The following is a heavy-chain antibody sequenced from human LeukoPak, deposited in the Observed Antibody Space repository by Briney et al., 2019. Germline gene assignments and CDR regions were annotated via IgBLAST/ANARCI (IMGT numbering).Heavy chain of an antibody. CDR3: AKDTDYDLRAFDI. D-gene: IGHD3-22*01. V-gene: IGHV3-9*01. CDR2: ISWNSGSI. J-gene: IGHJ3*02. Sequence: PGGSLRLSCAASGFTFDDYAMPWVRQAPGKGLEWVSGISWNSGSIGYADSVKGRFTISRDNAKNSLYLQMNSLRAEDTALYYCAKDTDYDLRAFDIWGQGTMVTVSS. CDR1: GFTFDDYA.